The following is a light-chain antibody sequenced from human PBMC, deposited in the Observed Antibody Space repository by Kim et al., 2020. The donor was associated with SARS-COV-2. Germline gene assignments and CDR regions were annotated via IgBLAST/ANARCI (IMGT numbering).Light chain of an antibody. Sequence: SPGERATPSCRASQSISNNLAWYQHKPGQAPRLLIYGASTRATGIPARFTGSGSGTDFTLTISSLQSEDFAVYYCHQYNDWPPGDTFGQGTKLEI. CDR3: HQYNDWPPGDT. V-gene: IGKV3-15*01. CDR2: GAS. J-gene: IGKJ2*01. CDR1: QSISNN.